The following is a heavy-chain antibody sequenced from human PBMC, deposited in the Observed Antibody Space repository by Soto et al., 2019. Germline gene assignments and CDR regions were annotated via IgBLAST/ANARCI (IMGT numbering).Heavy chain of an antibody. CDR2: IDTSDSYT. Sequence: GESLKISCKGSGYSFTSYWITWVRQMSGKGLEWMGTIDTSDSYTKYSPTFQGHVTISVDKSISSAYLQWSSLKASDTAMYYCTRHRPLRDWFDPWGQGTLVTVSS. J-gene: IGHJ5*02. V-gene: IGHV5-10-1*01. CDR3: TRHRPLRDWFDP. CDR1: GYSFTSYW.